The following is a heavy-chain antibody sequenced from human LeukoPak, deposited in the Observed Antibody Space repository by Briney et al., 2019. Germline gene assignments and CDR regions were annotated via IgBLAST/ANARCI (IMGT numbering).Heavy chain of an antibody. Sequence: SETLSLTCTVSGVSISSYYWSWVRQPAGKGLEWIGRIYTSSGNTYSTPSLKSRVTISVDTSKNQFSLKLSSVTAADTAVYYCARAVDSGSYYWAKRGQYYFDYWGQGTLVTVSS. CDR1: GVSISSYY. D-gene: IGHD1-26*01. CDR2: IYTSSGNT. CDR3: ARAVDSGSYYWAKRGQYYFDY. J-gene: IGHJ4*02. V-gene: IGHV4-4*07.